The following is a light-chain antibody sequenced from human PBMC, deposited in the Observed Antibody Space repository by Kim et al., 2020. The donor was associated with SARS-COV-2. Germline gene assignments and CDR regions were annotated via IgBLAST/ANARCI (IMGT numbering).Light chain of an antibody. CDR3: QVWDSSSVV. J-gene: IGLJ2*01. CDR1: NSGSKS. CDR2: YDS. V-gene: IGLV3-21*04. Sequence: SVAPGKTARITGGGNNSGSKSVHWYQQKPGQAPVLVIYYDSDRPSGIPERFSGSNSGNTATLTISRVEAGDEADYYCQVWDSSSVVFGGGTKLTVL.